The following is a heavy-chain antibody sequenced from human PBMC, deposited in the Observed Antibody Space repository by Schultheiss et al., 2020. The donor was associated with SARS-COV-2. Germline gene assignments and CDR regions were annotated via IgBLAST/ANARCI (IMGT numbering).Heavy chain of an antibody. J-gene: IGHJ4*02. CDR2: INPNSGGT. CDR1: GYTFTGYY. CDR3: ARDPTGTTGYFDY. V-gene: IGHV1-2*06. Sequence: ASVKVSCKASGYTFTGYYMHWVRQAPGQGLEWMGRINPNSGGTNYAQKFQGRVTITADKSTSTAYMELSSLRSEDTAVYYCARDPTGTTGYFDYWGQGTLVTVSS. D-gene: IGHD1-1*01.